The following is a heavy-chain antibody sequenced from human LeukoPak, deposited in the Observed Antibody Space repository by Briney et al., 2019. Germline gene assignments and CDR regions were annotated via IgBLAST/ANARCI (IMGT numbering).Heavy chain of an antibody. Sequence: PGGSLRLSCAASGFTFGSYAMSWVRQAPGKGLEWVSVMSGSGDITYYTDSVKGRFTISRDNSKNMLYLQMNSLRVEDTAVYYCAKMRGSSWSSLLNDYWGQGTLVTVSS. J-gene: IGHJ4*02. V-gene: IGHV3-23*01. CDR2: MSGSGDIT. CDR3: AKMRGSSWSSLLNDY. D-gene: IGHD6-13*01. CDR1: GFTFGSYA.